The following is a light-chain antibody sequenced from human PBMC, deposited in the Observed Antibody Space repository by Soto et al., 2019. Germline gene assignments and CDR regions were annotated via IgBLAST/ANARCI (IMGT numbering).Light chain of an antibody. CDR3: SSYTVSSTQFV. CDR1: SSDIGAYKY. J-gene: IGLJ1*01. V-gene: IGLV2-14*01. CDR2: DVN. Sequence: QSALTQPASVSGSPGQSITISCTGISSDIGAYKYVSWYQQRPGKAPKVIIYDVNNRPSGVPHRFSASKSGNTASLTISGLQAEDEADYYCSSYTVSSTQFVFGTGTKLTVL.